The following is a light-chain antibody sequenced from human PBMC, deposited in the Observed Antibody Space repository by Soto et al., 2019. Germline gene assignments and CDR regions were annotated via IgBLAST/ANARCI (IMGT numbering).Light chain of an antibody. CDR2: AAS. CDR3: LQDYNYPWT. Sequence: AIQMTQSPSSLSASVGDRVTITCRASQGIRNDLGWYQQKPGKAHKLLIYAASSLQSGVPSRFSGSGSGTDFTLNISSLQPEDFATYYCLQDYNYPWTFGQGTKVEIK. V-gene: IGKV1-6*01. J-gene: IGKJ1*01. CDR1: QGIRND.